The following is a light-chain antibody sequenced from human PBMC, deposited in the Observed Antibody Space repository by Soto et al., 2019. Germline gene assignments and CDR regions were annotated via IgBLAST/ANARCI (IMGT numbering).Light chain of an antibody. Sequence: QSALTQPASVSGSPGQSITISCTGTSSDVGGCNFVSWYQQHPGKAPKFIIYDVRNRPSGVSNRFSGSRSGNTASLTISGLQAEDEADYYCSSYTSSSTVIFGGGTKLTVL. CDR2: DVR. J-gene: IGLJ2*01. CDR3: SSYTSSSTVI. CDR1: SSDVGGCNF. V-gene: IGLV2-14*03.